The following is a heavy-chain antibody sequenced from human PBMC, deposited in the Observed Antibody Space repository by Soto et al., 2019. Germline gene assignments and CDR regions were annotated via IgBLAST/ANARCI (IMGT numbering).Heavy chain of an antibody. J-gene: IGHJ6*02. CDR1: GGSISSGGYY. Sequence: QVQLQESGPGLVKPSQTLSLTCTVSGGSISSGGYYWSWIRQHPGKGLEWIGYIYYSGSTYYNPSLKSRVTISVDPSKTQFSPKLSSVTAADTAVYYCARVRSYRVSDSGDYEMDVWGQGTTVTVSS. D-gene: IGHD4-17*01. CDR2: IYYSGST. CDR3: ARVRSYRVSDSGDYEMDV. V-gene: IGHV4-31*03.